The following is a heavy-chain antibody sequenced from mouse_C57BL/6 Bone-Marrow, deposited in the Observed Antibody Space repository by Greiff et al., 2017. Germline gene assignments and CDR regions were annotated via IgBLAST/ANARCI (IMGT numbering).Heavy chain of an antibody. CDR3: ARDYYGSSYDY. CDR2: ISDGGSYT. V-gene: IGHV5-4*01. J-gene: IGHJ2*01. Sequence: DVQLVESGGGLVKPGGSLKLSCAASGFTFSSYAMSWVRQTPEKRLEWVATISDGGSYTYYPDNVKGRFTISRDNAKNNLYLQMSHLKSEDTAMYDCARDYYGSSYDYWGQGTTLTVSS. D-gene: IGHD1-1*01. CDR1: GFTFSSYA.